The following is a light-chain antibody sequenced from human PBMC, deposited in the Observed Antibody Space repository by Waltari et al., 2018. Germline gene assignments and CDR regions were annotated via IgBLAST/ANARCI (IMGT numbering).Light chain of an antibody. J-gene: IGLJ2*01. CDR2: RNG. V-gene: IGLV1-47*01. CDR3: AAWDDSLRRVV. Sequence: QSVLTQAPSASGTPGQTVTISCSGSSSNIGKNYVCWYQQLPGSAPKVLINRNGQRPSGVPDRFSASKSGTSASLAISGLRSEDEADYYCAAWDDSLRRVVFGGGTKVTVL. CDR1: SSNIGKNY.